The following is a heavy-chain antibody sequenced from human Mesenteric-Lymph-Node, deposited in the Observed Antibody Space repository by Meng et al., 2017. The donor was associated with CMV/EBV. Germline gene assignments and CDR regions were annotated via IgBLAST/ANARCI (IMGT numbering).Heavy chain of an antibody. D-gene: IGHD4-17*01. CDR3: ARGDYGDLNNWFDP. Sequence: GGSLRLSCAASGFIFSNYWMNWVRQAPGKGLEWVANIKQDGSEMFYVDSVKGRFLISRDNAKSSLSLQMNSLRDEDTAVYYCARGDYGDLNNWFDPWGQGTLVTVSS. CDR1: GFIFSNYW. V-gene: IGHV3-7*01. CDR2: IKQDGSEM. J-gene: IGHJ5*02.